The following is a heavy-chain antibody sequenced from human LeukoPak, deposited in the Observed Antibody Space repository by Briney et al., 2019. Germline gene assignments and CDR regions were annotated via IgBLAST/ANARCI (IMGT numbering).Heavy chain of an antibody. Sequence: GGSLRLSCAASGFTFSSYGMNWVRQAPGKGLEWVSSISSNSNFIEYTDSLKGRFTISRDNAKNSLYLQMNGLRAEDTAVYYCARDGGSGTVGPTGFYYGVGVWGQGTTVIVSS. V-gene: IGHV3-21*01. CDR2: ISSNSNFI. J-gene: IGHJ6*02. D-gene: IGHD1-26*01. CDR3: ARDGGSGTVGPTGFYYGVGV. CDR1: GFTFSSYG.